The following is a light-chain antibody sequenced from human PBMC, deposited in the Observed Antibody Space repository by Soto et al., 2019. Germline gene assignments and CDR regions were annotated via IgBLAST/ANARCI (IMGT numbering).Light chain of an antibody. CDR1: QTVNNY. CDR3: QHRINWPLT. Sequence: EIVLTQSPATLSLSPGERATLSCRASQTVNNYLAWYQQKPGQPPRLLIYDASSRATGIPARFSGSGSGTDFTLTISSLEPEDFAVYYCQHRINWPLTFGGGTKVEIK. J-gene: IGKJ4*01. V-gene: IGKV3-11*01. CDR2: DAS.